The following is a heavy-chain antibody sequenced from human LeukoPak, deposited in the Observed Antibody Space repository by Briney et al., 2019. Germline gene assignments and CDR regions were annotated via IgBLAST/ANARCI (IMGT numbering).Heavy chain of an antibody. Sequence: ASVKVSCKASGYTFTSYDINWVRQATGQGLEWMGWMNPNSGNTGYAQKFQGRVTMTRNTSISTAYMELSSLRSEDTAVYYCARGREPGIAAAGSWADQHYYCGMDVWGQGTTVTVSS. D-gene: IGHD6-13*01. CDR1: GYTFTSYD. CDR3: ARGREPGIAAAGSWADQHYYCGMDV. CDR2: MNPNSGNT. V-gene: IGHV1-8*01. J-gene: IGHJ6*02.